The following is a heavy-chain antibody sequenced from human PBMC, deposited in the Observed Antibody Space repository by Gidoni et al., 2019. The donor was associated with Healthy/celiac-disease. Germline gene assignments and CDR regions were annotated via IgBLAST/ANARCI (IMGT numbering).Heavy chain of an antibody. V-gene: IGHV4-59*01. CDR3: AVGDYSSGWPFDY. CDR1: GGSISSYY. Sequence: QVQLQESCPGPVKPSETLSLTCTVSGGSISSYYWSWIRQPPGKGLEWIGYIYCSGSTNYNPSLKSRVTISVDTSKNQFSLKLSSVTAADTAVYYCAVGDYSSGWPFDYWGQGTLVTVSS. CDR2: IYCSGST. J-gene: IGHJ4*02. D-gene: IGHD6-19*01.